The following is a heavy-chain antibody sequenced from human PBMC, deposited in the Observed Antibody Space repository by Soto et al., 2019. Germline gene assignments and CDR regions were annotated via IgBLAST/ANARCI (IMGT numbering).Heavy chain of an antibody. J-gene: IGHJ6*02. CDR3: AAVSGSYYYYGLDV. Sequence: GASVKVSCKASGLTFTSSAVQWVRQARGQRLEWIGWIVVGSGSTNYAQKFQERVTMTRDMSTSTAYMELSSPRSDDTAVYYCAAVSGSYYYYGLDVWGQGTMVTVSS. CDR2: IVVGSGST. D-gene: IGHD1-26*01. CDR1: GLTFTSSA. V-gene: IGHV1-58*01.